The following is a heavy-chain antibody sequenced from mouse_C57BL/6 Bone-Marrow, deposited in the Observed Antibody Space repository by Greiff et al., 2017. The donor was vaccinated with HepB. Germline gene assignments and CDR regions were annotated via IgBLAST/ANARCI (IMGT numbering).Heavy chain of an antibody. CDR1: GYTFTDYY. V-gene: IGHV1-19*01. J-gene: IGHJ4*01. D-gene: IGHD2-1*01. Sequence: EVQLQQSGPVLVKPGASVKMSCKASGYTFTDYYMNWVEQSHGKSLEWIGVINPYNGGTSYNQKFKGKATLTVGKSSSTAYMELNSLTSEDSAGYYCARYYGNPSGYWGKGTSVTVSS. CDR3: ARYYGNPSGY. CDR2: INPYNGGT.